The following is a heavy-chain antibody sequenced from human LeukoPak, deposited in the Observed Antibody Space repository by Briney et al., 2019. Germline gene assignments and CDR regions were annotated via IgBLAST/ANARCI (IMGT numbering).Heavy chain of an antibody. CDR3: AKPISGGLAVSADWFDP. D-gene: IGHD6-19*01. J-gene: IGHJ5*02. CDR2: INTDGGST. CDR1: GFTFSSSW. V-gene: IGHV3-74*01. Sequence: GGSLRLSCAASGFTFSSSWMHWVRQAPGKGLVWVSRINTDGGSTNYADSVKGRFTISRDNAKNTLYLQMNSLTAEDTAIYYCAKPISGGLAVSADWFDPWGQGTLVTVSS.